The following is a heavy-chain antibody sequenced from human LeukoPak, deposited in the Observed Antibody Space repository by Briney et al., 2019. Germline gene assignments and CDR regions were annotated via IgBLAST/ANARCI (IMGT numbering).Heavy chain of an antibody. CDR2: IIPIFGTA. CDR1: GGTFSSYA. V-gene: IGHV1-69*05. CDR3: ARDIGYYYDSSGYYYG. D-gene: IGHD3-22*01. Sequence: SVTVSCKASGGTFSSYAISWVRQAPGQGLEWMGRIIPIFGTANYAQKFQGRVTITTDESTSTAYMELSSLRSEDTAVYYCARDIGYYYDSSGYYYGWGQGTLVTVSS. J-gene: IGHJ4*02.